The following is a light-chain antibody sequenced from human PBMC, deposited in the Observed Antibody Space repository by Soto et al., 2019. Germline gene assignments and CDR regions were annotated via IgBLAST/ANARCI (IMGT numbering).Light chain of an antibody. V-gene: IGKV1-5*03. CDR2: KAS. CDR1: QTISSW. Sequence: DIQMTQSPSTLSGSVVDRVTITCLASQTISSWLAWYQQKPGKAPKLLIYKASTLKSGVPSRFSGSGSRTELTLTISSLQPDDFATYYGQLYNSYSEQFVQGTKVDI. CDR3: QLYNSYSEQ. J-gene: IGKJ1*01.